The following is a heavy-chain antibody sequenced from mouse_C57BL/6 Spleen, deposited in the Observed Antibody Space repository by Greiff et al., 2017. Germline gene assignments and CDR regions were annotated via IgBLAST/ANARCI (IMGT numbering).Heavy chain of an antibody. CDR2: IDPSDSYT. V-gene: IGHV1-59*01. CDR1: GYTFTSYW. CDR3: ARHYGSSYGKYFDV. J-gene: IGHJ1*03. D-gene: IGHD1-1*01. Sequence: VQLQQPGAELVRPGTSVKLSCKASGYTFTSYWMHWVKQRPGQGLEWIGVIDPSDSYTNYNQKFKGKATLTVDTSSSTAYMQLSSLTSEDSAVYYCARHYGSSYGKYFDVWGTGTTVTVSS.